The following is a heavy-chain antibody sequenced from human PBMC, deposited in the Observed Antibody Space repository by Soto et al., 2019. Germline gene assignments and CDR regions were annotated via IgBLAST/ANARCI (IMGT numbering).Heavy chain of an antibody. CDR2: IIPIFGTA. CDR3: ARDRSTSGWWGFDP. CDR1: ESTFSSYA. V-gene: IGHV1-69*13. D-gene: IGHD6-19*01. J-gene: IGHJ5*02. Sequence: SVKVSCKASESTFSSYAISWVRQAPGQGLEWMGGIIPIFGTANYTQKFQGRVTITADESTSTAYMELSSLRSEDTAVYYCARDRSTSGWWGFDPWGQGTLVTVSS.